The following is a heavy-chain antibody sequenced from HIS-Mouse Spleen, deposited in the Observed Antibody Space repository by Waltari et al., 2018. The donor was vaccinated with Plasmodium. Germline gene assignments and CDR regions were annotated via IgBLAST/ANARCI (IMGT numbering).Heavy chain of an antibody. Sequence: EVQLVESGGGLVKPGGSLRLSCAASGFTFSHAWLRWVRQAPGKGLEWVGRIKSKTDGGKTDYAAPVKGRFTISRDDSKNTLYLQMNSLKTEDTAVYYCTTGLGAFDIWGQGTMVTVSS. CDR2: IKSKTDGGKT. V-gene: IGHV3-15*01. CDR1: GFTFSHAW. J-gene: IGHJ3*02. CDR3: TTGLGAFDI.